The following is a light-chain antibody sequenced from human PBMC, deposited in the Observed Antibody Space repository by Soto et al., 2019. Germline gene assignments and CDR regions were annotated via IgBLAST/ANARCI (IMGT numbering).Light chain of an antibody. V-gene: IGLV2-14*01. J-gene: IGLJ2*01. CDR2: EVS. Sequence: QSALTQPASVSGSPGQSITISCTGTSSDVGAYNYVSWYQHRPDKAPKLMIFEVSYRPSGVSNRFSGSKSGNRASLTISGLQAEDEADYYCSSYPVASTLVFGGGTKVTVL. CDR1: SSDVGAYNY. CDR3: SSYPVASTLV.